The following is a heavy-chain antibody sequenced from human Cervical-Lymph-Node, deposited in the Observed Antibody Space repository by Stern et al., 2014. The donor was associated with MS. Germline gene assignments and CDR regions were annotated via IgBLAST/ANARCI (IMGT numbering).Heavy chain of an antibody. CDR2: ISSNGGST. J-gene: IGHJ4*02. CDR1: GFTFSSYA. CDR3: VKDAPDSTAMVTYYFDY. V-gene: IGHV3-64D*06. D-gene: IGHD5-18*01. Sequence: EVQLVQSGGGLVQPGGSLRLSCSASGFTFSSYAMPGVRQAPGKGLESVSAISSNGGSTYYADSVKGRFTISRDNSKNTLYLQMSSLRAEDTAVYYCVKDAPDSTAMVTYYFDYWGQGTLVTVSS.